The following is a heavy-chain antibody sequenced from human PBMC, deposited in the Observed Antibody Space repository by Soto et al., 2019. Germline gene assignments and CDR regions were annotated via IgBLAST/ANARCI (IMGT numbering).Heavy chain of an antibody. Sequence: PSEPLALTCTCSGVSISSYYWIWIRQPPGKGLEWIGYIYYSGSTNYNPSLKSRVTISVDTSKNQFSLKLSSVTAADTAVYYCARGIVGPPDDYWGQGTLVTVSS. D-gene: IGHD1-26*01. V-gene: IGHV4-59*01. CDR2: IYYSGST. CDR1: GVSISSYY. CDR3: ARGIVGPPDDY. J-gene: IGHJ4*02.